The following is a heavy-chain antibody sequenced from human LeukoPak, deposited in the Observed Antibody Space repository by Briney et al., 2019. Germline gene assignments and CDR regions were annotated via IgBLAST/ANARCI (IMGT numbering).Heavy chain of an antibody. CDR2: INPNSGVT. CDR1: GYSFTGYY. J-gene: IGHJ4*02. CDR3: ARGTGEGYTYGRYYFDY. V-gene: IGHV1-2*02. D-gene: IGHD5-18*01. Sequence: ASLKVSCKASGYSFTGYYMHWVRQAPGQGLEWMGWINPNSGVTDYAQNFQGRVTMTGDTSISTAYVELSRLRSDDTAVYYCARGTGEGYTYGRYYFDYWGQGTLVTVSS.